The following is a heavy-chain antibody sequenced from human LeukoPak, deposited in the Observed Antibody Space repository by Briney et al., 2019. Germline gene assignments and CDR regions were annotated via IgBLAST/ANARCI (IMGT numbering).Heavy chain of an antibody. V-gene: IGHV3-21*01. CDR1: GFTISSYS. J-gene: IGHJ4*02. CDR2: ISSSSSYI. Sequence: PGGSLRLSCTASGFTISSYSMNWVRQAPGKGLEWVSSISSSSSYIYYADSVKGRFTISRDNAKNSLYLQMNSLRAEDTAVYYCASPGPFDYWGQGTLVTVSS. CDR3: ASPGPFDY.